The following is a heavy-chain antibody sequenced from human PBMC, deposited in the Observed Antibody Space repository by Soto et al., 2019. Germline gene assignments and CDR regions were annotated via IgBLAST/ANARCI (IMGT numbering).Heavy chain of an antibody. D-gene: IGHD6-19*01. J-gene: IGHJ4*02. CDR3: ARRYSSGFDF. Sequence: SETLSLTCTVSGDSISSYSWSWIRQPPGKGLEWIGNIHYNGNTKYSPSLKSRVTMSVDTSKNQFSLKLSSVTAADTAVYYCARRYSSGFDFWGQGTLVTVSS. CDR2: IHYNGNT. V-gene: IGHV4-59*08. CDR1: GDSISSYS.